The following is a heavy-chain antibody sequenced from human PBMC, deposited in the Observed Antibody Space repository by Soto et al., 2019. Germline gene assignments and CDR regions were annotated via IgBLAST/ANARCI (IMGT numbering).Heavy chain of an antibody. CDR3: AAYYDEVYYYGMDV. Sequence: EVLLVESGGGLVQPGGSLRLSCTASGFTFSSYSINWVRNAPGKGLEWVSYISRHSRKAHYADSVKGRFTISRDNARNSLYLQMNSLRDEETAVYFCAAYYDEVYYYGMDVWGQGTTAIVSS. D-gene: IGHD3-3*01. CDR1: GFTFSSYS. V-gene: IGHV3-48*02. J-gene: IGHJ6*02. CDR2: ISRHSRKA.